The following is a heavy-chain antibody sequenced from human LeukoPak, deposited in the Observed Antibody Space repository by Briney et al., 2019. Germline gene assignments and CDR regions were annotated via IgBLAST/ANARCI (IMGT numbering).Heavy chain of an antibody. J-gene: IGHJ4*02. CDR3: ARDFVVVPAAPGYYFDY. D-gene: IGHD2-2*01. CDR2: IYYSGST. V-gene: IGHV4-39*07. CDR1: GGSISSSSYY. Sequence: SETLSLTCTVSGGSISSSSYYWGWIRQPPGKGLEWIGSIYYSGSTYYNPSLKSRVTISVDTSKNQFSLKLSSVTAADTAVYYCARDFVVVPAAPGYYFDYWGQGTLVTVSS.